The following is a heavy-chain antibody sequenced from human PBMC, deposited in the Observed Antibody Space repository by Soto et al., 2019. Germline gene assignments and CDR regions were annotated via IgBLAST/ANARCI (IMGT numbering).Heavy chain of an antibody. J-gene: IGHJ6*02. D-gene: IGHD2-15*01. CDR1: GGSFSRYS. Sequence: QVQLLQSGSEVKKPGSSVKVSCRACGGSFSRYSISWVRQAPGQGLEWMGGIVAIFGTTNYAQKYRDRLTITAAESTRTAIIELTTLTYDDTAIYYGARPDEGGYSSDHHYYYALDLWGQGTPVTVTS. CDR2: IVAIFGTT. CDR3: ARPDEGGYSSDHHYYYALDL. V-gene: IGHV1-69*01.